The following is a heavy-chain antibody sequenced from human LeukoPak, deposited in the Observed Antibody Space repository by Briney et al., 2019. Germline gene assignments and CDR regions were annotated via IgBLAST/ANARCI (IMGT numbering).Heavy chain of an antibody. Sequence: GGSLRLSCAASGFTFSSYSMNWVRQAPGKGLEWVSSISSSGNYIYYADSLKGRFTISRDNAKNSLYLQMNSLRAEDTAVYYCARAVRDWPFKGQFDYWAREPWSPSPQ. CDR3: ARAVRDWPFKGQFDY. CDR2: ISSSGNYI. V-gene: IGHV3-21*01. CDR1: GFTFSSYS. D-gene: IGHD3-9*01. J-gene: IGHJ4*02.